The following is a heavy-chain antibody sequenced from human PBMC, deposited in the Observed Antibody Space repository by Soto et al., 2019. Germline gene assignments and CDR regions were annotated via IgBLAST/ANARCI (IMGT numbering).Heavy chain of an antibody. CDR3: ASTYSTSWYWFDP. CDR2: IFSNDEK. V-gene: IGHV2-26*04. Sequence: QVTVKESGPVLVKPIETLTLTCTVSGFSLSNAGLGVSWIRQPPGKALEWLAHIFSNDEKSYSTSMKSRLTISKDTSKSQVVLTMTNVDPVDTATYYCASTYSTSWYWFDPWGQGTLVTVSS. J-gene: IGHJ5*02. D-gene: IGHD6-13*01. CDR1: GFSLSNAGLG.